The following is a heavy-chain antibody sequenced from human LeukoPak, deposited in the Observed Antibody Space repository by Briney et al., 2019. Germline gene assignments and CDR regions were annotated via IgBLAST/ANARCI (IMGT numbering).Heavy chain of an antibody. CDR2: IYYSGST. CDR3: ARREVTETDAFDI. D-gene: IGHD4-23*01. J-gene: IGHJ3*02. CDR1: GGSISSNY. V-gene: IGHV4-59*01. Sequence: SETLSLTCTVSGGSISSNYWSWIRQPLGKGLEWIGYIYYSGSTNYNPSLKSRVTISVDTSKNQFSLKLSSVTAADTAVYYCARREVTETDAFDIWAKGQWSPSPQ.